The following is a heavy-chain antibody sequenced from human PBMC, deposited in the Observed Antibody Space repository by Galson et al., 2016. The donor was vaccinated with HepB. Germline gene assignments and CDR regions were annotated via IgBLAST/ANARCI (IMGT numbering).Heavy chain of an antibody. J-gene: IGHJ5*02. CDR3: ARHSRATFGEPHWFDP. CDR1: GFTFMSYN. Sequence: SLRLSCAASGFTFMSYNMNWVRQAPGKGPEWISYISATGTTIEYADSVKGRFTISKDNAKNSLYLQMNSLRAEDTTVYYCARHSRATFGEPHWFDPWGQGTLVTVSS. D-gene: IGHD3-3*01. V-gene: IGHV3-48*01. CDR2: ISATGTTI.